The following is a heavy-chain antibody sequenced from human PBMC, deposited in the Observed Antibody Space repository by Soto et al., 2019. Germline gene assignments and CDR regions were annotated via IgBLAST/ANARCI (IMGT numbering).Heavy chain of an antibody. CDR1: GYTFTSYG. Sequence: ASVKVSCKASGYTFTSYGISWVRQAPGQGLEWMGRISPIIGIANYAQKFQGRVTITADKSTSTAFLELRSLTYDDTAVYYCAREPPRATAGLNYFDPWGQGTLVTVSS. CDR3: AREPPRATAGLNYFDP. CDR2: ISPIIGIA. D-gene: IGHD6-13*01. V-gene: IGHV1-69*04. J-gene: IGHJ5*02.